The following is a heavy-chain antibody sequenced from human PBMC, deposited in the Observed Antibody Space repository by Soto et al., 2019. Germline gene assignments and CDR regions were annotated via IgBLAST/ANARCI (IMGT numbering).Heavy chain of an antibody. D-gene: IGHD3-9*01. J-gene: IGHJ4*02. CDR1: GFIFKMYW. V-gene: IGHV3-74*01. CDR3: TRGPRPISTGTAAY. Sequence: EVQLVESGGGLVPPGGSVRLSCAASGFIFKMYWMHWVRQSPGKGLVWISRIYNDGTYSDYADSVRGRFTISRDNVNDSMYLQMNNWRAEDSGLYYCTRGPRPISTGTAAYWGPGTQGTVAS. CDR2: IYNDGTYS.